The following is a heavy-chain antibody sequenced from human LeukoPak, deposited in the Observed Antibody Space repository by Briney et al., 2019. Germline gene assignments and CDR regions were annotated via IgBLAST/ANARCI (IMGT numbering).Heavy chain of an antibody. CDR2: IYSGGST. Sequence: GGSLRLSCAASGFTVSSNYMSWVRQAPGKGLEWVSVIYSGGSTYYADSVKGRFTISRDNSKNTLYLQMNSLRAEDTAVYYCARAWGLGYCSGGSCYTDPYYFDYWGQGTLVTASS. J-gene: IGHJ4*02. V-gene: IGHV3-53*01. CDR1: GFTVSSNY. D-gene: IGHD2-15*01. CDR3: ARAWGLGYCSGGSCYTDPYYFDY.